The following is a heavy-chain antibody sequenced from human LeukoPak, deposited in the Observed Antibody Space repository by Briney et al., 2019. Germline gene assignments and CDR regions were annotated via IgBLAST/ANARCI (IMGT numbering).Heavy chain of an antibody. CDR3: ARARNYYDSSDYYYEGDAFDI. D-gene: IGHD3-22*01. CDR2: IYQSETA. V-gene: IGHV4-38-2*02. CDR1: GYSISSGYF. J-gene: IGHJ3*02. Sequence: KPSETLSLTCTVSGYSISSGYFWGWMRQPPGKGLGWIGSIYQSETAHYNPSLKSRVTISVDTSKDQFSLKLSSVTAADTAVYYCARARNYYDSSDYYYEGDAFDIWGQGTMVTVSS.